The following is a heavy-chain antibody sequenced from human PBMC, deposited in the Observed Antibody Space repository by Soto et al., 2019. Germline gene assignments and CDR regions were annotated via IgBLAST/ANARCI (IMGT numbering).Heavy chain of an antibody. Sequence: WASVKVSFKASGYTFTGYYRRWVRPAPGQGLEWMGWINPNSGGTNYAQKFQGWVTMTRDTSISTAYMELSRLRSDDTAVYYCAREHFWSGYYTGWYDPWGQGTLVTVSS. CDR3: AREHFWSGYYTGWYDP. D-gene: IGHD3-3*02. V-gene: IGHV1-2*04. CDR2: INPNSGGT. CDR1: GYTFTGYY. J-gene: IGHJ5*02.